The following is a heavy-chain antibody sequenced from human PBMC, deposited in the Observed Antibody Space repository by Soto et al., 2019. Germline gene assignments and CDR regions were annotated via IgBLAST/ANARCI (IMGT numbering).Heavy chain of an antibody. Sequence: SGPTLVNPTQTLTLTCTFSGFSLSTSGVGVGWIRQPPGKALEWLALIYWDDDKRYSPSLKSRLTITKDTSKNQVVLTITNMDPVHRARYCCAQRRRLPAASWSDPCGTGPLGTVSS. CDR3: AQRRRLPAASWSDP. D-gene: IGHD2-2*01. V-gene: IGHV2-5*02. CDR2: IYWDDDK. CDR1: GFSLSTSGVG. J-gene: IGHJ5*02.